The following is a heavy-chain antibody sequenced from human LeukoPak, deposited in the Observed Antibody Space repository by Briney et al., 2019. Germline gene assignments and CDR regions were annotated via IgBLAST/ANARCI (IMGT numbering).Heavy chain of an antibody. CDR3: ARSQYYDSSGYFDY. V-gene: IGHV4-59*08. J-gene: IGHJ4*02. D-gene: IGHD3-22*01. Sequence: PSETLSLTCTVSGGSISFYYWSWIRQPPGKGLEWIGYIYYSGSTNYNPSLKSRVTISVDTSKNQFSLKLSSVTAADTAVYYCARSQYYDSSGYFDYWGQGTLVTVSS. CDR2: IYYSGST. CDR1: GGSISFYY.